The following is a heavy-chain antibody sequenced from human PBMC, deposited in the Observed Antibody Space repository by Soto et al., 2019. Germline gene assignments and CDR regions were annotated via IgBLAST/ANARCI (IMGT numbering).Heavy chain of an antibody. V-gene: IGHV3-23*01. CDR2: ISGSGGST. CDR1: GFTFSSYA. D-gene: IGHD3-22*01. Sequence: GGSLRLSCAASGFTFSSYAMSWVRQAPGKGLEWVSAISGSGGSTYYADSVKGRFTISRDNSENTLYLQMNSLRAEDTAVYYCAKLRHDSSGYYYDPHFDYWGQGTLATVSS. J-gene: IGHJ4*02. CDR3: AKLRHDSSGYYYDPHFDY.